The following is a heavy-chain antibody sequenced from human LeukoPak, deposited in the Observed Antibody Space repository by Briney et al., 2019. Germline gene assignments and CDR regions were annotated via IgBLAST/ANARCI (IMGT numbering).Heavy chain of an antibody. Sequence: ASVKVSCKASGGTFSSYAISWVRQAPGQGLEWMGGIIPIFGTANYAQKFQGRVTITTDESTSTAYMELSSLRSEDTAVYYCAGLIGYSGYDRSYYYYYYYMDVWGKGTTVTVSS. CDR1: GGTFSSYA. V-gene: IGHV1-69*05. CDR2: IIPIFGTA. CDR3: AGLIGYSGYDRSYYYYYYYMDV. J-gene: IGHJ6*03. D-gene: IGHD5-12*01.